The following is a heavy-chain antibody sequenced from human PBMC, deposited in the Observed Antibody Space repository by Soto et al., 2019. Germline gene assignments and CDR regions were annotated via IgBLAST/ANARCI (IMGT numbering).Heavy chain of an antibody. D-gene: IGHD3-22*01. CDR2: VNQSGTS. J-gene: IGHJ4*02. V-gene: IGHV4-4*02. CDR3: ARGSHTLHSYDRSGFYHYVDY. Sequence: PSETLSLTCGVSGDSTRSRYWWTWLRRPPGRGLEWIGEVNQSGTSNYNPSLKSRVTISIDDSKNHFSLKMTSVTAADTAVYYCARGSHTLHSYDRSGFYHYVDYWGQGSLFTVSS. CDR1: GDSTRSRYW.